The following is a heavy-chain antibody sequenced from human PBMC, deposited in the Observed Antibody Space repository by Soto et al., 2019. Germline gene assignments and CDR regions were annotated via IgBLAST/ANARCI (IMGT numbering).Heavy chain of an antibody. J-gene: IGHJ4*02. CDR3: ATVRSRWNIDY. CDR1: GGSISSYD. V-gene: IGHV4-59*08. CDR2: IYHSGST. D-gene: IGHD6-13*01. Sequence: SETLSLTCTVSGGSISSYDWSWIRQPPGKGLEWIGYIYHSGSTNYNPSLKSRVFISLDTSKNQFSLQLTSVTAADTAVYYCATVRSRWNIDYWGQGTLVTVSS.